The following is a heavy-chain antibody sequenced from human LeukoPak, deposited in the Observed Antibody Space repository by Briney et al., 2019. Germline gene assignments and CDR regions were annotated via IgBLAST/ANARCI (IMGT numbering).Heavy chain of an antibody. D-gene: IGHD3-16*01. V-gene: IGHV3-21*01. J-gene: IGHJ6*02. CDR3: ARGIRGGLDFYFYGMDD. CDR2: ISSSGSYI. CDR1: GFTFSSQS. Sequence: PGGSLRLSCAASGFTFSSQSMNCGRQAPGKGLEWVSSISSSGSYIYYADSVKGRITISRHNAEKSLFLQLDSLRAEDSAVYYCARGIRGGLDFYFYGMDDWGQGTTVTVS.